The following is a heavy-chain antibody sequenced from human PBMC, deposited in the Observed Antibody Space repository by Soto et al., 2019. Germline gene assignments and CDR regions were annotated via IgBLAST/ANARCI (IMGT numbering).Heavy chain of an antibody. CDR2: FSTTGST. J-gene: IGHJ5*02. D-gene: IGHD3-10*01. CDR3: ARGAYGSGSSPNWFDP. V-gene: IGHV4-4*07. Sequence: SSETLSLTCTVSGASISSYYWSWIRQPAGKGLEWIGRFSTTGSTNYNPSLKSRVTVSVDTSKNQFSLKLNSVTAADTAVYFCARGAYGSGSSPNWFDPWGQGTLVTVSS. CDR1: GASISSYY.